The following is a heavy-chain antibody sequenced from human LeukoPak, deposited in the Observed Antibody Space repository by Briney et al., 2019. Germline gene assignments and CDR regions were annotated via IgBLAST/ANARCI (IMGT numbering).Heavy chain of an antibody. V-gene: IGHV3-15*01. CDR2: IKSNTDGGTV. J-gene: IGHJ4*02. CDR1: GFTFNSAW. Sequence: GGSLRLSCAASGFTFNSAWMHWVRQAPGKGLEWIGRIKSNTDGGTVDYAAPVKGRFIISRDDSRSTLYLQMSSLRPEDTSIYYCTTLGLFDYWGQGALVSVSS. CDR3: TTLGLFDY.